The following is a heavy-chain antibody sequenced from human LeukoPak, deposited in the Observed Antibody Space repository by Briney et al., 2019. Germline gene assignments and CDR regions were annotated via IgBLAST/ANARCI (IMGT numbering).Heavy chain of an antibody. D-gene: IGHD3-16*02. Sequence: GASVKVSCKASGYTFTVYYMHWVRQAPGQGVEWMGWINPNSGGTNYAQKFQGRVTMTRDTSISTAYMELSRLRSDDTAVYYCARGGSVYDYVWGSYRSYAFDIWGQGTMVTVSS. CDR2: INPNSGGT. CDR3: ARGGSVYDYVWGSYRSYAFDI. V-gene: IGHV1-2*02. J-gene: IGHJ3*02. CDR1: GYTFTVYY.